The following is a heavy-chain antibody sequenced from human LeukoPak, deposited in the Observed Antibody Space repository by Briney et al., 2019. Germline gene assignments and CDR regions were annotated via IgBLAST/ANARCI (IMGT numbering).Heavy chain of an antibody. J-gene: IGHJ4*02. CDR1: GGSISSSSYY. CDR2: IYYSGST. CDR3: ARPRGYSYDYYFDY. V-gene: IGHV4-39*01. D-gene: IGHD5-18*01. Sequence: PSETLSLTCTVSGGSISSSSYYWGWIRQPPGKGLEWIGSIYYSGSTYYNPSLKSRVTISVDTSKNQFSLKLSSVTAADTAVYYCARPRGYSYDYYFDYWGQGTLVTVSS.